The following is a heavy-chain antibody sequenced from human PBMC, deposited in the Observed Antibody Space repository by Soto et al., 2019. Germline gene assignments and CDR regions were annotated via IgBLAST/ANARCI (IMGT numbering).Heavy chain of an antibody. CDR2: INHSGST. CDR1: GGSFSGYY. V-gene: IGHV4-34*01. J-gene: IGHJ5*02. Sequence: QVQLQQWGAGLLKPSETLSLTCAVYGGSFSGYYWSWIRQPPGKGLEWIGEINHSGSTNYNPSLKSRVTISVDTSKNQFSLKLSSVTAADTAVYYCARRVVPRRWFDPWGQGTLVTVSS. CDR3: ARRVVPRRWFDP. D-gene: IGHD2-21*01.